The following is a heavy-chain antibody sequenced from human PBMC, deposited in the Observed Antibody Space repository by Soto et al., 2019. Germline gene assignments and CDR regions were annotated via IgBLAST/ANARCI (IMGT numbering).Heavy chain of an antibody. J-gene: IGHJ4*02. Sequence: QVQLVQSGAGVKKPGSSVKVSCKASGGTFSSYAVSWMRQAPGQGLEWMGGIIPIFGTANYAQKFQGRVTITGDDSRSTAYMELSSLRSEDTAVYYCATGHDYVWGSYRYSGLDYWGQGTLVTVSS. D-gene: IGHD3-16*02. CDR1: GGTFSSYA. V-gene: IGHV1-69*01. CDR3: ATGHDYVWGSYRYSGLDY. CDR2: IIPIFGTA.